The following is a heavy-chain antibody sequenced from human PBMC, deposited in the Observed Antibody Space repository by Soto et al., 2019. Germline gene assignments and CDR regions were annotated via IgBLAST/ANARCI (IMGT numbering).Heavy chain of an antibody. J-gene: IGHJ5*02. Sequence: ETLSLSCTTSGFTVSSSHMSWVRQAPGKGLDWVSVIYSGGNSYYAVSVQGRFTISRDNSKNTVYFQMNSLRGEDTAIYYCARLGPYGSETYSFRYNWFDPWGQGTLVTVSS. CDR2: IYSGGNS. V-gene: IGHV3-53*01. D-gene: IGHD3-10*01. CDR1: GFTVSSSH. CDR3: ARLGPYGSETYSFRYNWFDP.